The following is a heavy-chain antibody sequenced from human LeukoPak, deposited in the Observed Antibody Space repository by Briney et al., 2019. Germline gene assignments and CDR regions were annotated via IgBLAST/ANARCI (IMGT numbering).Heavy chain of an antibody. CDR3: AKYYTRGWFGESNWFDP. D-gene: IGHD3-10*01. V-gene: IGHV3-23*01. CDR2: ISGSGGST. J-gene: IGHJ5*02. CDR1: GFTFSSYG. Sequence: GGTLRLSCAASGFTFSSYGMSWVRQAPGKGLEWVSAISGSGGSTYYADSVKGWFTISRDNSKNTLYLQMNSLRAEDTAVYYCAKYYTRGWFGESNWFDPWGQGTLVTVSS.